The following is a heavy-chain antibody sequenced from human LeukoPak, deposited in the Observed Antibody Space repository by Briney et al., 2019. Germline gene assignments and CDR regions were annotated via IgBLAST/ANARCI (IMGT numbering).Heavy chain of an antibody. V-gene: IGHV3-30-3*02. CDR2: IPNDGSKT. Sequence: AGGSLRLSCAASGFTFSSYAMSWVRQAPGKGLEWVAAIPNDGSKTYYADSVKGRFTISRDNSKNTLYLQMNSLRAEDTAVYYCANERGYNYGYSFDYWGQGTLVTVSS. CDR1: GFTFSSYA. D-gene: IGHD5-18*01. CDR3: ANERGYNYGYSFDY. J-gene: IGHJ4*02.